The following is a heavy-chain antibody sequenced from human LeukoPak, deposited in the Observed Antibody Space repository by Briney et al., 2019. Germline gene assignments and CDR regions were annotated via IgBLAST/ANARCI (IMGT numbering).Heavy chain of an antibody. CDR1: AYTFTDYY. CDR3: ARWVAGQYYFDY. V-gene: IGHV1-2*02. J-gene: IGHJ4*02. D-gene: IGHD6-19*01. Sequence: GPSVKVSCKASAYTFTDYYIHWVRQAPGQGLEWMGWINPNSGGTNYAQKFQGRVTMSRYTSITTAYMELSRLRSDDTAVYYCARWVAGQYYFDYWGQGTLVTVSS. CDR2: INPNSGGT.